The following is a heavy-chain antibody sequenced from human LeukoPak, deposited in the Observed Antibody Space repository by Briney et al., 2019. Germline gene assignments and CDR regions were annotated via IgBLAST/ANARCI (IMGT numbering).Heavy chain of an antibody. CDR3: ASAGAVAITMIAPWFDP. CDR2: IIPIFGTA. Sequence: PQASVKVSCKASGYTFTSYAISWVRQAPGQGLEWMGGIIPIFGTANYAQKFQGRVTITADKSTSTAYMELSSLRSEDTAVYYCASAGAVAITMIAPWFDPWGQGTLVTVSS. J-gene: IGHJ5*02. CDR1: GYTFTSYA. D-gene: IGHD3-22*01. V-gene: IGHV1-69*06.